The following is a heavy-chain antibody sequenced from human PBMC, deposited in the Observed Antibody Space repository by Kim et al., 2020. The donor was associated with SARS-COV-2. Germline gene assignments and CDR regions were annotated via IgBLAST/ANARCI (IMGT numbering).Heavy chain of an antibody. D-gene: IGHD6-19*01. CDR1: GFTFSSYG. J-gene: IGHJ4*02. CDR3: ARWGYQWLAD. Sequence: GGSLRLSCAASGFTFSSYGFHWVRQAPGKGLQWVAFISHDGSNKNYGESVKGRFSVSRDKPKNTLYLQMDSLRIEDTAVYYCARWGYQWLADWGQGTLVTVSS. V-gene: IGHV3-30*03. CDR2: ISHDGSNK.